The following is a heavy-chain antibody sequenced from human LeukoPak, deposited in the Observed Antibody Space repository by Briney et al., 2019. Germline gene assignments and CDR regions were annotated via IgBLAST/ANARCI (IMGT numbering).Heavy chain of an antibody. D-gene: IGHD5-12*01. V-gene: IGHV3-66*01. J-gene: IGHJ3*02. CDR2: IYSGGST. CDR1: GFTVSSNY. CDR3: ARERSGQDLAFDI. Sequence: GGSLRLSCAASGFTVSSNYMSWVRQAPGKGLEWVSVIYSGGSTYYADSVKGRFTISRDNSKNTLYLQMNSLRAEDTAVYYCARERSGQDLAFDIWGQGTMVTVSS.